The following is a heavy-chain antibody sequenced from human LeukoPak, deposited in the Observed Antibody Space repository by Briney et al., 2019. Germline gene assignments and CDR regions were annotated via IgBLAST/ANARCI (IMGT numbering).Heavy chain of an antibody. J-gene: IGHJ6*03. V-gene: IGHV4-4*07. D-gene: IGHD3-22*01. CDR2: IDVSGST. CDR3: ARALGYYDSSGYSPANYYNYDMDV. CDR1: GGSINNYY. Sequence: PSETLSLTCTVSGGSINNYYCSWVRQPAGQGLEWIGRIDVSGSTNYNPSLKSRVTMSVDTSKNQFSLKLSSVTAADTAVYYCARALGYYDSSGYSPANYYNYDMDVWGKGTTVTVSS.